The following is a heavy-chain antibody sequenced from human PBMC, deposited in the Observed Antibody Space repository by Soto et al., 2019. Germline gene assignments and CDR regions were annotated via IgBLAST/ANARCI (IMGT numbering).Heavy chain of an antibody. CDR2: ITSDGSNK. Sequence: PGGSLRLSCAASGFTFSGHGMHWVRKTPGKGLEWVALITSDGSNKFYADSVKGRFTISRDNSKNTLYLQMNSLRAEDTAVYYCAKRGFCSGGRCYSFHFDYWGQGALVTVSS. D-gene: IGHD2-15*01. J-gene: IGHJ4*02. CDR1: GFTFSGHG. V-gene: IGHV3-30*18. CDR3: AKRGFCSGGRCYSFHFDY.